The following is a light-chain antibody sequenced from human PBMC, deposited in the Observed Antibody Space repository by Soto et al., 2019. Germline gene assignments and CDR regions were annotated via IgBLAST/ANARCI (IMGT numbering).Light chain of an antibody. V-gene: IGKV3-20*01. CDR1: QSVSSSY. CDR3: QQYGSSPYT. J-gene: IGKJ2*01. Sequence: EIVLTQSPGTLSLSPGERATLSCRASQSVSSSYLAWYQQKPGQAPRLLIYGASRRATGIADRFSGSGSGTDFTLTIGRLEPEDFTVYYCQQYGSSPYTFGQGTKLEIK. CDR2: GAS.